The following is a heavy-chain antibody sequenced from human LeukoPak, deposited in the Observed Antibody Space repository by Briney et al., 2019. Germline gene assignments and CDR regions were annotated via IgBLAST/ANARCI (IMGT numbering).Heavy chain of an antibody. D-gene: IGHD4-17*01. CDR3: AKDRVAVTTVFDY. Sequence: GGSLRLSCAASGFTFSSYAMSWVRQAPGKGLEWVSAISGSGGSTYYADSVKGRFTISRDNSKNTLYLQMSSLRAEDTAVYYCAKDRVAVTTVFDYWGQGTLVTVSS. J-gene: IGHJ4*02. CDR1: GFTFSSYA. V-gene: IGHV3-23*01. CDR2: ISGSGGST.